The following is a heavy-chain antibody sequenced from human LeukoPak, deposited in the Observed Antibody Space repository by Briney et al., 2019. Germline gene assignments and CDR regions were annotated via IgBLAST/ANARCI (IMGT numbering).Heavy chain of an antibody. Sequence: SETLSLTCTVSGGSISSYYWSWIRQPPGKGLEWIGYIHYSGFSNYNPSLKSRVTISVDTSKNQFSLKLSFVTAADTAVYYRARDLHGGNSGLGYWGQGTLVTVSS. J-gene: IGHJ1*01. CDR3: ARDLHGGNSGLGY. D-gene: IGHD4-23*01. CDR2: IHYSGFS. V-gene: IGHV4-59*01. CDR1: GGSISSYY.